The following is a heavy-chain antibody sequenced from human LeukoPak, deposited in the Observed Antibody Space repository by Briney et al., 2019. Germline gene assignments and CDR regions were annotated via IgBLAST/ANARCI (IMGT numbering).Heavy chain of an antibody. CDR3: ARDRPAAANDAFDI. V-gene: IGHV4-38-2*02. CDR1: GYSISSGYY. CDR2: IYHSGNT. D-gene: IGHD2-2*01. J-gene: IGHJ3*02. Sequence: SETLSLTCTVSGYSISSGYYWGWIWQPPGKGLEWIGSIYHSGNTYYNPSLKSRVTISIDTSKNQFSLKLSSVTAADTAVYYCARDRPAAANDAFDIWGQGTMVTVSS.